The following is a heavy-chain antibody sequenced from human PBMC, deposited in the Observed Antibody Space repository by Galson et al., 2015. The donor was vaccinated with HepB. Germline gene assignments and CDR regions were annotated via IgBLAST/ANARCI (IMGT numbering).Heavy chain of an antibody. CDR1: GYTFTSYG. D-gene: IGHD2-21*02. J-gene: IGHJ6*02. Sequence: SVKVSCKASGYTFTSYGISWVRQAPGQGLEWMGWISAYNGNTNYAQKLQGRVTMTTDTSTSTAYMELRSLRSDDTAVYYCARDNEYVVVTAIPGGYYYYGMDVWGQGTTVTVSS. V-gene: IGHV1-18*04. CDR3: ARDNEYVVVTAIPGGYYYYGMDV. CDR2: ISAYNGNT.